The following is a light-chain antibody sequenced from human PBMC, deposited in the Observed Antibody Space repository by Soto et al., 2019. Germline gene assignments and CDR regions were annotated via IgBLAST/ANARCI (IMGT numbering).Light chain of an antibody. CDR3: QQYNHWRSIS. Sequence: EILMTQSPATVSVSQGERATLSCRASQSVSRKLAWYQHKPGQAPRLLIYDTSTRAADIPARFSGSGSGTDFTLTISSLQSEDFAVYYCQQYNHWRSISFGQGTRLEIK. CDR2: DTS. J-gene: IGKJ5*01. CDR1: QSVSRK. V-gene: IGKV3-15*01.